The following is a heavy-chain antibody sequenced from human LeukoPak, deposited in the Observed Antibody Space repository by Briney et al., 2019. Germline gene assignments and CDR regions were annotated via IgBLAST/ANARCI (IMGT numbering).Heavy chain of an antibody. J-gene: IGHJ4*02. D-gene: IGHD6-13*01. V-gene: IGHV4-39*01. Sequence: SETLSLTCTVSGGSISSSSYYWGWIRQPPGKGLEWIGSIYYSGSTYYNASLKSRVTISVDTSKNQLSLKVISVTAADTAVYFCARQKRDDSSWYGGPFHYWGQGTLVTVSS. CDR3: ARQKRDDSSWYGGPFHY. CDR1: GGSISSSSYY. CDR2: IYYSGST.